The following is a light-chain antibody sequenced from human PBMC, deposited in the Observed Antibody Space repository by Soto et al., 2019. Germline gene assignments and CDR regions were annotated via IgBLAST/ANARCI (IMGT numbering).Light chain of an antibody. V-gene: IGKV3-15*01. J-gene: IGKJ1*01. CDR1: QSVSNN. CDR3: QQYNNWLT. CDR2: GAS. Sequence: EIVMTQSPATLSVSPGERATLSCRASQSVSNNLAWYQKKPGQAPRLLIYGASTRATGIPARFSGSGSGTECTLTISSLQSEDFAVYYCQQYNNWLTFGQGTKVESK.